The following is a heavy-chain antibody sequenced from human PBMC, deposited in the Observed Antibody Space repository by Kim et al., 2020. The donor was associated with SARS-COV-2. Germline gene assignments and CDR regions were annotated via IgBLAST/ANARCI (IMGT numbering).Heavy chain of an antibody. D-gene: IGHD2-2*01. V-gene: IGHV3-15*01. CDR1: GIPFSNAW. CDR2: IKSQSDGGTA. Sequence: GGSLRLSCVVSGIPFSNAWFNWVRQSPGKGLEWVGRIKSQSDGGTADLAAPVKGRFAISRDDSKNTLYLLMNSLRTDDSAVYYCTTVSMRWGQGTLFTVS. J-gene: IGHJ4*02. CDR3: TTVSMR.